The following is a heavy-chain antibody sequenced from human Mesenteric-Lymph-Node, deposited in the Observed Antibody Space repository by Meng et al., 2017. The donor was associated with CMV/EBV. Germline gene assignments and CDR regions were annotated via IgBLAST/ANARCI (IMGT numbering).Heavy chain of an antibody. D-gene: IGHD3-3*01. CDR2: IVVGSGNT. Sequence: SVKVSCKASGFTFTSSAVQWVRQARGQRLEWIGWIVVGSGNTNYAQKFQERVTITRDMSTSTAYMELSSLRSEDTAVYYCAAGTEYYDFWSGYYLNWFDPWGRGTLVTVSS. J-gene: IGHJ5*02. V-gene: IGHV1-58*01. CDR1: GFTFTSSA. CDR3: AAGTEYYDFWSGYYLNWFDP.